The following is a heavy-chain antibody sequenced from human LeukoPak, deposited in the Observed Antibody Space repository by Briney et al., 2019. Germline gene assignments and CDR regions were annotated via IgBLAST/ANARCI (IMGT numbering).Heavy chain of an antibody. CDR2: IYYSGST. D-gene: IGHD4-17*01. J-gene: IGHJ4*02. CDR3: ALWGRGDYGYHY. CDR1: GGSISSGDYY. V-gene: IGHV4-30-4*01. Sequence: PSQTLSLTCTVSGGSISSGDYYWSWIRQPPGKGLEWIGYIYYSGSTYYNPSLKSRVTISVDTSKNQFSLKLSSVTAADTAVYYCALWGRGDYGYHYWGQGTLVTVSS.